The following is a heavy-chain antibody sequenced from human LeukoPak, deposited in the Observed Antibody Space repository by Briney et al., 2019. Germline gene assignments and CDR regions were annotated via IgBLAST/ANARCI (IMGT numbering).Heavy chain of an antibody. CDR1: GSTFTTYA. CDR3: AKCPTGYSKTFDS. D-gene: IGHD6-13*01. Sequence: GGSLRLSCAASGSTFTTYALNWVRQAPGKGLEWVSGISGSGGSTYYADSVKGRFTISRDNSKDTMYLQMNSLRAEDTAIYYCAKCPTGYSKTFDSWGQGTLVTVSS. J-gene: IGHJ4*02. CDR2: ISGSGGST. V-gene: IGHV3-23*01.